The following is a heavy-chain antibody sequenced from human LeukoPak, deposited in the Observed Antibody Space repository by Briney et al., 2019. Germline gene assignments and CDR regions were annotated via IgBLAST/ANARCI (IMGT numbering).Heavy chain of an antibody. D-gene: IGHD3-22*01. CDR2: TYYRSKWYN. J-gene: IGHJ4*02. CDR1: GDSVSSNSAA. CDR3: AREAGYYYDSSGLDY. Sequence: SQTLSLTCAISGDSVSSNSAAWNWIRQSPSRGLEWLGRTYYRSKWYNDYAVSVESRITINPDTSKNQFSLQLNSVTPEDTAVYYCAREAGYYYDSSGLDYWGQGTLVTVSS. V-gene: IGHV6-1*01.